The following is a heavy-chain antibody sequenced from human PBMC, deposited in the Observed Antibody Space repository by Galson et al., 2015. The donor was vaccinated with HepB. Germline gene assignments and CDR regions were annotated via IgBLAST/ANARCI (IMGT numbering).Heavy chain of an antibody. CDR3: ARSRDMGPYYFDY. CDR2: INPDNGGT. J-gene: IGHJ4*02. V-gene: IGHV1-2*06. CDR1: GSTFTGYF. Sequence: SVKVSCKASGSTFTGYFIHWVRQAPGQGLEWMGRINPDNGGTIYAQKFHVRVTMTRDTSISTTYMELSSLISDDTSVYYCARSRDMGPYYFDYWGQGTLVTVSS.